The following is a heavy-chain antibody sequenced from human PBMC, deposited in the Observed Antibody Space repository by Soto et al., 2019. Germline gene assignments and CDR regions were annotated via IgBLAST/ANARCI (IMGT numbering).Heavy chain of an antibody. V-gene: IGHV4-31*03. CDR2: IYYSGST. CDR3: ARYIVREINWFDP. CDR1: GGSISSGGYY. Sequence: SETLSLTCTVSGGSISSGGYYWSWIRQHPGKGLEWIGYIYYSGSTYYNPSLKSRVTISVDTSKNQFSLKLSSVTAADTAVYYCARYIVREINWFDPWGQGTLVTVSS. J-gene: IGHJ5*02. D-gene: IGHD3-10*01.